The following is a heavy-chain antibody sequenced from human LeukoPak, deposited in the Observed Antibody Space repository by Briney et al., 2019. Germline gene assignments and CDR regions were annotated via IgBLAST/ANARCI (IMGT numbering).Heavy chain of an antibody. V-gene: IGHV3-7*01. CDR1: GFTFSSYW. CDR2: IKQDGSEK. Sequence: GGSLRLSCAASGFTFSSYWMSWVRQAPGKGLEWVANIKQDGSEKYYVDSVKGRFTISRDNAKNSLYLQMNSLRAEDTAVYYCARVLTRIAAAGTVYYYYMDVWGKGTTVTVSS. D-gene: IGHD6-13*01. CDR3: ARVLTRIAAAGTVYYYYMDV. J-gene: IGHJ6*03.